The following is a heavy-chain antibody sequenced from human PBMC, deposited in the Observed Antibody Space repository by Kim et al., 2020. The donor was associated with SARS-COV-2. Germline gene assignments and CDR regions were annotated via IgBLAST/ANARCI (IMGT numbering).Heavy chain of an antibody. Sequence: SETLSLTCAVYGGSFSGYYWSWIRQPPGKGLEWIGEINHSGSTNYNPSLKSRVTISVDTSKNQFSLKLSSVTAADTAVYYCARGSSYSSSWYVTPTLEYFQHWGQGTLVTVSS. CDR1: GGSFSGYY. V-gene: IGHV4-34*01. J-gene: IGHJ1*01. CDR2: INHSGST. D-gene: IGHD6-13*01. CDR3: ARGSSYSSSWYVTPTLEYFQH.